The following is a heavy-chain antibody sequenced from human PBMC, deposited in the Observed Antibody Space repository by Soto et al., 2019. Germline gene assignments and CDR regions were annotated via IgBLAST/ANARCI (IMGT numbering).Heavy chain of an antibody. CDR1: GFTFSSYA. J-gene: IGHJ3*02. CDR2: ISGSGGST. D-gene: IGHD2-2*01. V-gene: IGHV3-23*01. CDR3: AKGLGGVVPAAKRAFDN. Sequence: EVQLLESGGGLVQPGGSLRLSCAASGFTFSSYAMSWVRQAPGKGLEWVSAISGSGGSTYYADSVKGRFTISRDNSKNTLYLQMNSLRAEDTAVYYCAKGLGGVVPAAKRAFDNWGQGTMVTVSS.